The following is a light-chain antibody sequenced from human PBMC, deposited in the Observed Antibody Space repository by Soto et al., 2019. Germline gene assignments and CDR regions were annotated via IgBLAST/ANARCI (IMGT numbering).Light chain of an antibody. CDR1: QSISNN. J-gene: IGKJ1*01. CDR3: QQYNKWRT. Sequence: EIVMTQSPATLSVSPGERATLSCRASQSISNNVVCYQQKLGQAPRLLIYGASTRATGIPARFSGSGSGTEFTLTISSLQSEDFAVYYCQQYNKWRTFGQGTKVDIK. CDR2: GAS. V-gene: IGKV3-15*01.